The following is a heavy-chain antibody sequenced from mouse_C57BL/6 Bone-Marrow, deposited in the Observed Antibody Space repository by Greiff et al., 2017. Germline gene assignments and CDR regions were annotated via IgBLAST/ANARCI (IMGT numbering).Heavy chain of an antibody. V-gene: IGHV14-4*01. J-gene: IGHJ3*01. CDR2: IDPENGDT. CDR1: GFNIKDDY. CDR3: TTGYDGPWFAY. Sequence: VQLQQSGAELVRPGASVKLSCTASGFNIKDDYMHWVKQRPEQGLEWIGWIDPENGDTEYASQFQGKATITADTSSNTAYLQLSSLTSEDTAVYYCTTGYDGPWFAYWGQVTLVTVSA. D-gene: IGHD2-12*01.